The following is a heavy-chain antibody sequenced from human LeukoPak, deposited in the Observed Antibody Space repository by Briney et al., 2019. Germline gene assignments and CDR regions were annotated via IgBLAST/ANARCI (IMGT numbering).Heavy chain of an antibody. Sequence: PGGSLRLSCAASGLIFSSYSMNWIRQPPGKGLEWIGEINHSGSTNYNPSLKSRVTISVDTSKNQFSLKLSSVTAADTAVYYCASLLGKGDGYNYPDYWGQGTLVTVSS. V-gene: IGHV4-34*01. CDR3: ASLLGKGDGYNYPDY. CDR1: GLIFSSYS. CDR2: INHSGST. J-gene: IGHJ4*02. D-gene: IGHD5-24*01.